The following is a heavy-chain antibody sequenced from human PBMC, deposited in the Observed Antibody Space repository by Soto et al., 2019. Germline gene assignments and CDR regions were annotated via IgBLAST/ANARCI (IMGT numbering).Heavy chain of an antibody. D-gene: IGHD2-8*02. CDR1: GGSFSGYY. CDR3: ARDKITGLFDY. CDR2: INHSGST. Sequence: SETLSLTCAVYGGSFSGYYWTWIRQPPGTGLEWIGEINHSGSTNYNPSLKSRVTISVDTSKNQFSLKLTSVTATDTAVYYCARDKITGLFDYWGKGTLVTVSS. J-gene: IGHJ4*02. V-gene: IGHV4-34*01.